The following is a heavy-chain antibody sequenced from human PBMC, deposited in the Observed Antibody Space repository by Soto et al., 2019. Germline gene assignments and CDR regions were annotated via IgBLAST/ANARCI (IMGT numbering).Heavy chain of an antibody. Sequence: GGSLRLSCAASGLTVSSNDMSWVRQSPGKGLEWVSVIYSGGSKHDADSVKGRFTISRDNSKNMVYLQMNSLRADDTAVSFCASAPLKDYNFGMDAWGQGTTVAVSS. CDR2: IYSGGSK. V-gene: IGHV3-53*01. J-gene: IGHJ6*02. CDR1: GLTVSSND. CDR3: ASAPLKDYNFGMDA. D-gene: IGHD1-20*01.